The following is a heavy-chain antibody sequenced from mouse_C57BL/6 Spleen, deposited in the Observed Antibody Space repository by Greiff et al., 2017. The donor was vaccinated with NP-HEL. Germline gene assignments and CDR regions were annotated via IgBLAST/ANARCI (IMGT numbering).Heavy chain of an antibody. D-gene: IGHD1-1*01. CDR3: ARAYYGSRYFDD. V-gene: IGHV1-19*01. CDR2: INPYNGGT. J-gene: IGHJ1*03. Sequence: EVQLQQSGPVLVKPGASVKMSCKASGYTFTDYYMNWVKQSHGKSLEWIGVINPYNGGTSYNQKFKGKATLTVDKSSSTAYMELNSLTSEDSAVDYCARAYYGSRYFDDWGTGTTVTVSS. CDR1: GYTFTDYY.